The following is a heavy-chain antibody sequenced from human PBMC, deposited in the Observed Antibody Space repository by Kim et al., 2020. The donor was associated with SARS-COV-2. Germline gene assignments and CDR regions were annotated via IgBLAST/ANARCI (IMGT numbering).Heavy chain of an antibody. CDR3: ASHPAEGNYYYGMDG. J-gene: IGHJ6*02. CDR1: GYPFINYA. V-gene: IGHV1-69*05. Sequence: SVKVSCKTSGYPFINYAISWVRQAPGQGLEWMGGILAMVGRTGYSQNYQGRLTMTTDESTNTVYMELKSLRSEDTAVYFCASHPAEGNYYYGMDGWGQG. CDR2: ILAMVGRT.